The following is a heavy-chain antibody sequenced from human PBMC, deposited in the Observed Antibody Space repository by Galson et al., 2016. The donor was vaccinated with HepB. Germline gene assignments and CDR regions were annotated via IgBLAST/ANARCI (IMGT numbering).Heavy chain of an antibody. CDR1: GFTFSDYG. Sequence: SLRLSCAASGFTFSDYGMHWVRQAPGKGLEWVAVISFDGNKKYYAESVKGRFTISRNNFNNTVSLQMDSLGIEDTAVYYCAKDESWEQLAGGFHPWGQGTLVSVSS. D-gene: IGHD1-26*01. CDR3: AKDESWEQLAGGFHP. CDR2: ISFDGNKK. V-gene: IGHV3-30*18. J-gene: IGHJ5*02.